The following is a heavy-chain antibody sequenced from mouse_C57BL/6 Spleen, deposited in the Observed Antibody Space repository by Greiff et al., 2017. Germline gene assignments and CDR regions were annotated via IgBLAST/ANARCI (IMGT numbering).Heavy chain of an antibody. J-gene: IGHJ1*03. CDR3: ARNSVCYGSNYEYFDV. CDR1: GYTFTSYW. CDR2: LNPSNGGT. Sequence: VQLQQSGTELVKPGASVKLSCKASGYTFTSYWMHWVKQRPGKGLEWIGNLNPSNGGTNYHEKFKSKATLTVDKSSSTAYMQLSSLTSEDSAVYYCARNSVCYGSNYEYFDVWGTGTAVTVSS. V-gene: IGHV1-53*01. D-gene: IGHD1-1*01.